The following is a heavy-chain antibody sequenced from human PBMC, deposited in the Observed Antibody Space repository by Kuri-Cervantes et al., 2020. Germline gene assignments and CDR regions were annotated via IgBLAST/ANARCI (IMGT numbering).Heavy chain of an antibody. V-gene: IGHV3-30*18. D-gene: IGHD5-12*01. Sequence: LSLTCAASGFTFSSYGMHWVRQAPGKGLEWVAVISYDGSNKYYADSVKGRFTISRDNSKNTLYLQMNSLRAEDTAVYYCAKDAVRGQSAFGRIYYGMDVWGQGTTVTVSS. CDR2: ISYDGSNK. CDR1: GFTFSSYG. CDR3: AKDAVRGQSAFGRIYYGMDV. J-gene: IGHJ6*02.